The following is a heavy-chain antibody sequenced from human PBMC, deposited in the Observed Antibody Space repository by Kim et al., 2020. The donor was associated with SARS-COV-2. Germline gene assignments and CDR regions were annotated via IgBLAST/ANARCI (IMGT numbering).Heavy chain of an antibody. Sequence: SGRTYYTPSLKSRVTIPVDTSKNQFALKLSSVTAADTAVYYCAGVGSTSNWGQGTLVTVSS. CDR3: AGVGSTSN. D-gene: IGHD2-2*01. J-gene: IGHJ4*02. V-gene: IGHV4-31*02. CDR2: SGRT.